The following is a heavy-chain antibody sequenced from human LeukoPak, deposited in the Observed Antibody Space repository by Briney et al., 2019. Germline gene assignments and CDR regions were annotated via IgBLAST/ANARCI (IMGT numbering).Heavy chain of an antibody. Sequence: GSSLRLSCAVSGFTMKNFGMHWVRQAPGKGLEWVAVIWHDGSQRHYIDSVKGRFAISRENSMNTLSLEMNGLRVEDTAVYYCVRGADMNYNFENSFYFDSWGQGARVIVSS. D-gene: IGHD3-3*01. V-gene: IGHV3-33*01. CDR1: GFTMKNFG. CDR3: VRGADMNYNFENSFYFDS. J-gene: IGHJ4*02. CDR2: IWHDGSQR.